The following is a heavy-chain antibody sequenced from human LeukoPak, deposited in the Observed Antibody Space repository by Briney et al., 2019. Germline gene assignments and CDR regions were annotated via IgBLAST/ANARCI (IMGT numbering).Heavy chain of an antibody. D-gene: IGHD2-15*01. Sequence: GASLRLSCAASGFTFSSYAMSWVRQAPGKGLEWVSAISGSGGSTYYADSVKGRFTISGDNSKNTLYLQMNSLRAEDTAVYYCAKDGGYCSGGSCYGLGFDYWGQGTLVTVSS. V-gene: IGHV3-23*01. CDR3: AKDGGYCSGGSCYGLGFDY. CDR2: ISGSGGST. J-gene: IGHJ4*02. CDR1: GFTFSSYA.